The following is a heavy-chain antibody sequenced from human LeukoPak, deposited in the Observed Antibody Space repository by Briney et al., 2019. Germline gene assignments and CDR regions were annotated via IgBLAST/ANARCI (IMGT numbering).Heavy chain of an antibody. V-gene: IGHV3-15*07. D-gene: IGHD5-12*01. CDR3: VTGGGYNGLDY. CDR2: VLSRAGGGTI. CDR1: GLTFSNAW. J-gene: IGHJ4*02. Sequence: GESLRLSCAVSGLTFSNAWMNWVRQAPGKGLEWVGRVLSRAGGGTIVYAAPVKGRFTISRDDSKNALFLQMNSLRTEDTAVYYCVTGGGYNGLDYWGQGALVTVSS.